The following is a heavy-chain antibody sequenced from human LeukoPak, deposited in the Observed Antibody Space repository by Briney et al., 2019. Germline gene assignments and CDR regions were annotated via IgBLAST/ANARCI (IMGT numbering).Heavy chain of an antibody. CDR1: GGSFSGYY. V-gene: IGHV4-34*01. D-gene: IGHD5-18*01. Sequence: SETLSLTCAVYGGSFSGYYWSWIRQPPGKGLEWIGEINHSGSTNYNPSLKSRVTISVDTSKNQFSLKLSSVTAADTAVYYCARRGYSYGRSYNYYYYMDVWGKGTTVTVSS. J-gene: IGHJ6*03. CDR3: ARRGYSYGRSYNYYYYMDV. CDR2: INHSGST.